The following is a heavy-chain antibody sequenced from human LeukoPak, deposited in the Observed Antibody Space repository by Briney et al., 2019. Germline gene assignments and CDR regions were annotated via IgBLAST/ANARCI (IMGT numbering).Heavy chain of an antibody. Sequence: GGSLRLSCAASGFTVSSNYMSWVRQAPGKGPEWVSVIYSGGSTYYADSVKGRFTISRDNSKNTLYLQMNSLRAEDTAVYYCARRYYDSSGYYPLDYWGQGTLVTVSS. CDR1: GFTVSSNY. CDR2: IYSGGST. D-gene: IGHD3-22*01. V-gene: IGHV3-53*01. J-gene: IGHJ4*02. CDR3: ARRYYDSSGYYPLDY.